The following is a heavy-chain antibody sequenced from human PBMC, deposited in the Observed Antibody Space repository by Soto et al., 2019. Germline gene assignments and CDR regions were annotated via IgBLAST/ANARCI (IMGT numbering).Heavy chain of an antibody. Sequence: QVQLVESGGGVVQPGRSLRLSCAASGFTLSRYGMHWVRQAPGKGLDWVAVIWYDGTNKKYEDSVKVRFTISRDNSKNKLYLQMKSMRVEDTAVYYCARGPSSGWYGPSDYYGMDVWGQGTTVTVSS. CDR2: IWYDGTNK. CDR3: ARGPSSGWYGPSDYYGMDV. CDR1: GFTLSRYG. D-gene: IGHD6-19*01. V-gene: IGHV3-33*01. J-gene: IGHJ6*02.